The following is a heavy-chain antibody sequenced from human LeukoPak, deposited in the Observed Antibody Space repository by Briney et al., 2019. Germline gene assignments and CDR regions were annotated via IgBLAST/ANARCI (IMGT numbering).Heavy chain of an antibody. Sequence: PSETLSLTCAVYGGSFSGYYWSWVRQPPGKGLEWIGEINHSGSTNYNPSRKSRFTISVDTSKNQFSLKLSSVTAADTAVYYCARVPPYGSGRGYFDYWGQGTLVTVSS. J-gene: IGHJ4*02. CDR1: GGSFSGYY. CDR3: ARVPPYGSGRGYFDY. D-gene: IGHD3-10*01. V-gene: IGHV4-34*01. CDR2: INHSGST.